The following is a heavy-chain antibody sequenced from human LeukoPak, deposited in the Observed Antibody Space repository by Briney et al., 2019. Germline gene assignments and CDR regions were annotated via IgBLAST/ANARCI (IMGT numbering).Heavy chain of an antibody. CDR2: INSDGSST. D-gene: IGHD6-19*01. CDR3: ARPTSSGWAPAAYFDY. Sequence: TGGSLRLSCAASGFTFSSYWMHWVRQAPGKGLVWVSRINSDGSSTSYADSVKGRFTISRDNAKNTLYLQMNSLRAEDTAVYYCARPTSSGWAPAAYFDYWGQGTLVTVSS. J-gene: IGHJ4*02. CDR1: GFTFSSYW. V-gene: IGHV3-74*01.